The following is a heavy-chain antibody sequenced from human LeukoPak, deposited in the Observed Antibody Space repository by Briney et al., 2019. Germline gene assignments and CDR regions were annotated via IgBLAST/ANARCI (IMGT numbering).Heavy chain of an antibody. Sequence: PSETLSLTCTVSGGSISSYYWSWIRQPPGKGLEWIGYIYYSGSTNYNPSLKSRVNISVDTSKNQFSLKLTSVTAADTAVYYCAKDSHGYCSGGSCYSGGWFDPWGQGTLVTVSS. V-gene: IGHV4-59*12. CDR1: GGSISSYY. CDR2: IYYSGST. D-gene: IGHD2-15*01. CDR3: AKDSHGYCSGGSCYSGGWFDP. J-gene: IGHJ5*02.